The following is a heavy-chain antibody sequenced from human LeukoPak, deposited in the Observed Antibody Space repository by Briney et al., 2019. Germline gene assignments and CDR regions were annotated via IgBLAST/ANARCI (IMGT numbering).Heavy chain of an antibody. V-gene: IGHV3-23*01. CDR2: ISGSGGST. CDR1: GFTFSNYA. Sequence: PGGSLRLSCAASGFTFSNYAMSWVRQAPGKGLEWVSGISGSGGSTYYADSVKGRFTISRDISKNTVYLQMNSLRAEDTAVYYCAKAPSFVPYDSSGYFDYWGQGTLVTVSS. D-gene: IGHD3-22*01. J-gene: IGHJ4*02. CDR3: AKAPSFVPYDSSGYFDY.